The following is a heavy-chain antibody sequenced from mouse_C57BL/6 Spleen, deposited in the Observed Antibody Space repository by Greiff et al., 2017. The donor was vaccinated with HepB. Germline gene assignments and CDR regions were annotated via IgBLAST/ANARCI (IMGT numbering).Heavy chain of an antibody. CDR1: GYTFTDYE. Sequence: QVQLKQSGAELVRPGASVTLSCKASGYTFTDYEMHWVKQTPVHGLEWIGAIDPETGGTAYNQKFKGKAILTADKSSSTAYMELRSLTSEDSAVYDCTRGTTAGNGYFDVWGTGTTVTVSS. CDR2: IDPETGGT. D-gene: IGHD1-2*01. J-gene: IGHJ1*03. CDR3: TRGTTAGNGYFDV. V-gene: IGHV1-15*01.